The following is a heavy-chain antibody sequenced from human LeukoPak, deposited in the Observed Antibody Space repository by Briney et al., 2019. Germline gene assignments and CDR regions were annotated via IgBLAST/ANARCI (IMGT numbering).Heavy chain of an antibody. D-gene: IGHD3-10*01. Sequence: SETLSLTCDVSGYIVSSDSFWDWIRQPPGKGLEWIGSVYHTGSTYSNPSLKSRVTTSLDTSKNQFSLKLTSVTAADTAVYYCVRENWGVDYWGQGTLVTVSS. CDR1: GYIVSSDSF. CDR3: VRENWGVDY. V-gene: IGHV4-38-2*02. CDR2: VYHTGST. J-gene: IGHJ4*02.